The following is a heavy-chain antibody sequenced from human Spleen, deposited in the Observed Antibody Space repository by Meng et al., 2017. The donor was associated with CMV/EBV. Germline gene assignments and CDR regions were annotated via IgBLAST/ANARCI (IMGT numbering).Heavy chain of an antibody. CDR1: GFTSSNYA. CDR2: IYSSGTRI. V-gene: IGHV3-23*03. D-gene: IGHD1-26*01. CDR3: AKSAVAWEVSYFDD. Sequence: SGFTSSNYAVNWVRQAPGKGLEWVSVIYSSGTRIYYADSVKGRFTISRDNSESTLYLQMSSLRADDTAVYYCAKSAVAWEVSYFDDWGQGTLVTVSS. J-gene: IGHJ4*02.